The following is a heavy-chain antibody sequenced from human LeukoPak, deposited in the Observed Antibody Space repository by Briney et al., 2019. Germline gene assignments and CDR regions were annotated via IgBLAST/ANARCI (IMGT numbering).Heavy chain of an antibody. J-gene: IGHJ4*02. CDR2: ISGSGGTT. V-gene: IGHV3-23*01. CDR1: GFTFTTYT. Sequence: PGGSLRLSCAASGFTFTTYTMSWVRQAPGKGLAWVSAISGSGGTTYYADSVKGRFTISRDNAKNSLYLQMNSLRAEDTALYYCAKETGGGYSGYDYYFDYWGQGTLVTVSS. CDR3: AKETGGGYSGYDYYFDY. D-gene: IGHD5-12*01.